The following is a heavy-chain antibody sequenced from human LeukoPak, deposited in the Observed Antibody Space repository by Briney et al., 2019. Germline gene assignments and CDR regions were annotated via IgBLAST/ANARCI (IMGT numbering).Heavy chain of an antibody. CDR1: GFTFSDYA. CDR3: AKGIYSSGWSYFDY. D-gene: IGHD6-19*01. V-gene: IGHV3-23*01. CDR2: LSGSGITT. Sequence: GGSLRLSCAASGFTFSDYAVGWVRQAPGKGLEWVSTLSGSGITTYYADSVKGRFTISRDNSKNTLYLQMNSLRAEDTAVYYCAKGIYSSGWSYFDYWGHGTLVTVSS. J-gene: IGHJ4*01.